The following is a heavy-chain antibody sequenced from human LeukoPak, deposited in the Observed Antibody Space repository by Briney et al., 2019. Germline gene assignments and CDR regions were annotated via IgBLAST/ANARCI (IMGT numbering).Heavy chain of an antibody. D-gene: IGHD3-16*02. CDR1: SDSIRSYY. CDR2: IYYRGNT. V-gene: IGHV4-59*01. Sequence: PSETLSLTCSVSSDSIRSYYWFWIRQPPGKGLEWIGYIYYRGNTDYNPSLKSRVTISVDTSKNQFSLKLNSVTSADTAVYYCARDVVYVWGSYRYNYYYYYMDVLGKGTTVTVSS. CDR3: ARDVVYVWGSYRYNYYYYYMDV. J-gene: IGHJ6*03.